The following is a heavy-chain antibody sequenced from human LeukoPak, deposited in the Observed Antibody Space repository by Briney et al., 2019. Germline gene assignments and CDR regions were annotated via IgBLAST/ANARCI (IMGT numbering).Heavy chain of an antibody. CDR2: IYTSGST. CDR3: AREPPLAVAGPDY. CDR1: GGSISSYY. J-gene: IGHJ4*02. V-gene: IGHV4-4*07. D-gene: IGHD6-19*01. Sequence: PSETLSLTCTASGGSISSYYWSWIRQPPGKGLEWIGRIYTSGSTNYNPSLKSRGTISVDKSKNQFSLKLISVTAADTAVYYCAREPPLAVAGPDYWGQGTLVTVSS.